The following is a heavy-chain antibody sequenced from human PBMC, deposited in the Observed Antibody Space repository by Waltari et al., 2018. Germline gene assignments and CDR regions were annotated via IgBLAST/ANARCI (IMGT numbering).Heavy chain of an antibody. CDR3: ARAFVNIAARGMDA. Sequence: EVLLVESGGGLVQPGGSLRLSCAASGFTFNGYWMYWVRQAPGKGLGWVSTISSNGNYGTYADSVRGRFTISRDNAKNTLYLQMNSLTAEDTAVYYCARAFVNIAARGMDAWGQGTAVTVSS. CDR1: GFTFNGYW. D-gene: IGHD6-13*01. V-gene: IGHV3-74*01. CDR2: ISSNGNYG. J-gene: IGHJ6*02.